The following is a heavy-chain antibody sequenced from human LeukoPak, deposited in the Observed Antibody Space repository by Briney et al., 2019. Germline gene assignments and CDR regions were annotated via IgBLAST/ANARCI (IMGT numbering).Heavy chain of an antibody. V-gene: IGHV3-7*01. CDR2: IKEDGSEK. J-gene: IGHJ1*01. CDR3: VYSSGWDFYV. D-gene: IGHD6-19*01. CDR1: GFTFSSHW. Sequence: GGSLRLSCVASGFTFSSHWMSWVRQAPGKGLEWVANIKEDGSEKYYVDSVKGRFTISRDNSKNTLYLQMNSLRAEDTAVYYCVYSSGWDFYVWGQGTLVTVSS.